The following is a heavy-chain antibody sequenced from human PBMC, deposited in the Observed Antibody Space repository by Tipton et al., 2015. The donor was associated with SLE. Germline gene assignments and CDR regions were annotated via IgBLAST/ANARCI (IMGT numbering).Heavy chain of an antibody. V-gene: IGHV4-28*01. CDR2: IYYSGST. D-gene: IGHD1-26*01. Sequence: TLSLTCAVSGYSISNSNWWAWIRQPPGKGLEWIGYIYYSGSTFYNPSLKSRVTMSVDTSKNQFSLKLSSVTAADTAVYYCARNGGSYYMYFNLWGRGTQVTVSS. CDR1: GYSISNSNW. CDR3: ARNGGSYYMYFNL. J-gene: IGHJ2*01.